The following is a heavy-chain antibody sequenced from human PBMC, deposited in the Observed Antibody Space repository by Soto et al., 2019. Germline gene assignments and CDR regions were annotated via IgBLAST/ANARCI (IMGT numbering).Heavy chain of an antibody. CDR2: IYYSGST. D-gene: IGHD3-22*01. CDR3: ARGAYYYDSSGYYFDY. V-gene: IGHV4-31*03. CDR1: GGSISSGGYY. J-gene: IGHJ4*02. Sequence: SETLSLTCTVSGGSISSGGYYWSWIRQHPGKGLEWIGYIYYSGSTYYNPSLKSRVTISVDTSKNQFSLKLSSVTAADTAVYYCARGAYYYDSSGYYFDYWGQGTLVTVSS.